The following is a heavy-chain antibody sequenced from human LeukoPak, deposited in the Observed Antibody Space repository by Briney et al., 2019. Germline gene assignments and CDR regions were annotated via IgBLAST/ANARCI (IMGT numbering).Heavy chain of an antibody. D-gene: IGHD3-10*01. CDR3: ALRGGQPDPFDY. V-gene: IGHV3-23*01. J-gene: IGHJ4*02. CDR2: ISGSGGST. Sequence: GGSLRLSCAASGFIFSSYTMNWVRQAPGKGLEWVSAISGSGGSTHYADSVRGRFTISRDNSKNTLYLQMNSLRADDTAVYYCALRGGQPDPFDYWGQGTLVTVSS. CDR1: GFIFSSYT.